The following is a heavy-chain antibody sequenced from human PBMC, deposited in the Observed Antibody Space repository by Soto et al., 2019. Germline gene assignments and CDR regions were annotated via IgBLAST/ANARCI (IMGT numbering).Heavy chain of an antibody. CDR2: IKSKTDGGTT. CDR3: TTVWPPIYCSRNSCWDGMVV. D-gene: IGHD2-2*01. V-gene: IGHV3-15*01. CDR1: VFTFSNAW. Sequence: VGSLRLSCAASVFTFSNAWMSWVRHSPGKWLEWVGRIKSKTDGGTTDYAAPVKGRFTISRDDSKNTLYLQMNSLKTEDTAVYYCTTVWPPIYCSRNSCWDGMVVWSHGTMVTVSX. J-gene: IGHJ6*02.